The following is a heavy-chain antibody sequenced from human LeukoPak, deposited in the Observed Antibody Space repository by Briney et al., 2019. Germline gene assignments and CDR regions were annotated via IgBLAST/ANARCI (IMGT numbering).Heavy chain of an antibody. CDR2: IYYSGST. CDR3: GRVWSMWLEYYFDY. D-gene: IGHD6-19*01. CDR1: GGSISSYY. V-gene: IGHV4-59*12. Sequence: PSETLSLTCTVSGGSISSYYWSWIRQPPGKGLEWIGYIYYSGSTNYNPSLKSRVTISVDTSKNQFSLKLSSVTAADTAVYYCGRVWSMWLEYYFDYWGQGTLVTVSS. J-gene: IGHJ4*02.